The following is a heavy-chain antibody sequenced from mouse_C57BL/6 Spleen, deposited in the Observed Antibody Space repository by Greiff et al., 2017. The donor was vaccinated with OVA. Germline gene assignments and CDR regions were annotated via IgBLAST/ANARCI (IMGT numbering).Heavy chain of an antibody. CDR1: GYTFTDYY. Sequence: EVQLQQSGPELVKPGASVKISCKASGYTFTDYYMNWVKQSHGKSLEWIGDINPNNGGTSYNQKFKGKATLTVDKSSSTAYMELRSLTSEDSAVYYCARDYYGSFPSWFAYWGQGTLVTVSA. CDR2: INPNNGGT. J-gene: IGHJ3*01. CDR3: ARDYYGSFPSWFAY. V-gene: IGHV1-26*01. D-gene: IGHD1-1*01.